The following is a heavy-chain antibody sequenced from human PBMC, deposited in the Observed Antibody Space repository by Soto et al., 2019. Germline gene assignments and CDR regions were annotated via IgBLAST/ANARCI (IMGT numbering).Heavy chain of an antibody. Sequence: QVQLVDSGGGVVQPGRSLRLSCAASGFTFSSYGMHWVRQAPGKGLEWVAVISYDGSNKYYADSVKGQFPISRDNSKNTLYLQRISLRAEDTAVYYCAKSMRHCYDGMGVGGQGTTVTVSS. J-gene: IGHJ6*02. CDR2: ISYDGSNK. CDR3: AKSMRHCYDGMGV. D-gene: IGHD3-22*01. CDR1: GFTFSSYG. V-gene: IGHV3-30*18.